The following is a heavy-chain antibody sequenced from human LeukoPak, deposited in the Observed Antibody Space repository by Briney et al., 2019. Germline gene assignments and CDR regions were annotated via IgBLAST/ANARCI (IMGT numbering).Heavy chain of an antibody. V-gene: IGHV1-18*04. Sequence: GASVKVSCKASGYTFTSYYMHWVRQAPGQGLEWMGWISAYNGNTNYAQKLQGRVTMTTDTSTSTAYMELRSLRSDDTAVYYCARDGGLWFGESYFDYWGRGTLVTVSS. CDR2: ISAYNGNT. CDR3: ARDGGLWFGESYFDY. CDR1: GYTFTSYY. J-gene: IGHJ4*02. D-gene: IGHD3-10*01.